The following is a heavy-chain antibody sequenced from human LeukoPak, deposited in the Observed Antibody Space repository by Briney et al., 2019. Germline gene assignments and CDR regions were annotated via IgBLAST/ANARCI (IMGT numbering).Heavy chain of an antibody. V-gene: IGHV1-2*02. D-gene: IGHD3-10*01. Sequence: ASVKVSCKASGYTFAGYYVHRVRQAPGQGLEWMGWINPNTGDTNYAQKFQGRVTMTRDTSTNTAYMDLSGLRSDDTAVYCCSRYYRYFDYWGQGTLVTVSS. CDR1: GYTFAGYY. J-gene: IGHJ4*02. CDR2: INPNTGDT. CDR3: SRYYRYFDY.